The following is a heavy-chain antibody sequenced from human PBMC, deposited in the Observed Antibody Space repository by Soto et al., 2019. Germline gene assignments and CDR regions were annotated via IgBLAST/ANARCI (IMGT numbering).Heavy chain of an antibody. CDR2: ISSSSSTI. D-gene: IGHD2-15*01. CDR1: GFTFSSYG. V-gene: IGHV3-48*02. J-gene: IGHJ6*02. Sequence: GGSLRLSCAASGFTFSSYGMNWVRQAPGKGLDWVSYISSSSSTIYYADSVKGRFTISRDNAKNSLYLQMNSLRDEDTAVYYCARDVVVAATRQYYYYGMDVWGQGTTVTVSS. CDR3: ARDVVVAATRQYYYYGMDV.